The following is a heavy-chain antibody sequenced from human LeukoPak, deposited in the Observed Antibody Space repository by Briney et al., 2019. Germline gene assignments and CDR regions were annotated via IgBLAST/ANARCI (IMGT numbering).Heavy chain of an antibody. Sequence: GGSLRLSCAASGFPFSTHSMHWVRQAPGKGLEWVSYISSSSSAMLYADSVKGRFTISRDNAKNSLYLQMNSLRDEDTAVYYCAKTSVGGGRIIGSGYFDNWGQGTLVTVSS. CDR2: ISSSSSAM. D-gene: IGHD2-15*01. CDR1: GFPFSTHS. V-gene: IGHV3-48*02. J-gene: IGHJ4*02. CDR3: AKTSVGGGRIIGSGYFDN.